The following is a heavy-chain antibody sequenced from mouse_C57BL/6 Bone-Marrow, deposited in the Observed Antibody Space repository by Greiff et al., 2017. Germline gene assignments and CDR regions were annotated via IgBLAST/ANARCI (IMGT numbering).Heavy chain of an antibody. J-gene: IGHJ4*01. CDR1: GFTFSSYG. V-gene: IGHV5-6*01. CDR2: ISSGGSYT. Sequence: EVKLVESGGDLVKPGGSLKLSCAASGFTFSSYGMSWVRQTPDKRLEWVATISSGGSYTYYPDSVKGRFTISRDNAKNTLYRQMSSLKSEDTAMYYCARQPYGDDVPYAMDYWGQGTSVTVSS. CDR3: ARQPYGDDVPYAMDY. D-gene: IGHD2-2*01.